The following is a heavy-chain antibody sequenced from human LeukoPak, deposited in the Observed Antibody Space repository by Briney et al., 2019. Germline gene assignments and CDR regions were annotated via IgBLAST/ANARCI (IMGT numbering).Heavy chain of an antibody. CDR3: ARSEGYCSSTSCYHVWYFDL. CDR1: GYTFTSHG. D-gene: IGHD2-2*01. Sequence: SVKVSCKASGYTFTSHGISWVRQAPGQGLEWMGGIIPIFGTANYAQKFQGRVTITTDESTSTAYMELSSLRSEDTAVYYCARSEGYCSSTSCYHVWYFDLWGRGTLVTVSS. J-gene: IGHJ2*01. CDR2: IIPIFGTA. V-gene: IGHV1-69*05.